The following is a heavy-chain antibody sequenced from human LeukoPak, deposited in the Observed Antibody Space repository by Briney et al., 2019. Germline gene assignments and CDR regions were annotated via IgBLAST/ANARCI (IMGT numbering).Heavy chain of an antibody. V-gene: IGHV4-61*08. J-gene: IGHJ3*02. CDR2: IYYSGST. CDR3: ARHALNSGYLDAFDI. Sequence: SGPTLVNPTQTLTLTCTFSGFSLSTSGVGVGWIRQPPGKALEWIGYIYYSGSTNYNPSLKSRVTISVDTSKNQFSLKLSSVTAADTAVYYCARHALNSGYLDAFDIWGQGTMVTVSS. CDR1: GFSLSTSGVG. D-gene: IGHD3-9*01.